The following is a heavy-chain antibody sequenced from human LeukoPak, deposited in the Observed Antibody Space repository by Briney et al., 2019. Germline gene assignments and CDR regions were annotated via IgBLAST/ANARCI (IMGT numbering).Heavy chain of an antibody. CDR2: IYYSGST. Sequence: PSETLSLTCTVSGDSISNYYWCWMRQPPGKGLEWIGYIYYSGSTNYNPSLKSRVIISVDTSKNQFSLKLSSVTAADTAVYYCARGYSSSWYDYWGQGTLVTVSS. J-gene: IGHJ4*02. D-gene: IGHD6-13*01. CDR3: ARGYSSSWYDY. CDR1: GDSISNYY. V-gene: IGHV4-59*01.